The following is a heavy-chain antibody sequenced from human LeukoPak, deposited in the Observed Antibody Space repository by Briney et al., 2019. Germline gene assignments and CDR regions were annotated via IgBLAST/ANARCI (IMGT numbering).Heavy chain of an antibody. J-gene: IGHJ4*02. CDR2: FDPEDGET. CDR3: ATVRRIAVAGDFDY. V-gene: IGHV1-24*01. D-gene: IGHD6-19*01. Sequence: ASVKVSCKVSGYTLTELSMHWVRPAPGKGLEWMGGFDPEDGETIYAQKFQGRVTMTEDTSTDTAYMELSSLRSEDTAVYYCATVRRIAVAGDFDYWGQGTLVTVSS. CDR1: GYTLTELS.